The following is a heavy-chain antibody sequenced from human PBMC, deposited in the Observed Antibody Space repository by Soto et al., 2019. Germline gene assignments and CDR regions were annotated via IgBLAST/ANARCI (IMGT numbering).Heavy chain of an antibody. V-gene: IGHV5-51*01. J-gene: IGHJ6*02. CDR3: ARWGGGDIVVVPAAGGYYYGMDV. CDR1: GYSFTSYW. Sequence: PGESLKISCKGSGYSFTSYWIGWVRQMPWKGLEWMGIIYPGDSDTRYGPSFRGQVTISADKSISTAYLQWSSLKASDTAMYYCARWGGGDIVVVPAAGGYYYGMDVWGQGTTVTVSS. CDR2: IYPGDSDT. D-gene: IGHD2-2*01.